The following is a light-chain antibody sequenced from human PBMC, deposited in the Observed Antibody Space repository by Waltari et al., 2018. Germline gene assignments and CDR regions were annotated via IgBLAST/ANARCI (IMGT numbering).Light chain of an antibody. CDR3: SVWDSDLRGYV. Sequence: QAGLTQPPSVSKGLRQTATLTCTGTSNNVGNQGAASLHQHPSHPPNLPSYSNNNRPAGIPDRFSASRSGNTASLTITGLQPEDEADYYCSVWDSDLRGYVFGTGTKVTVL. CDR2: SNN. CDR1: SNNVGNQG. J-gene: IGLJ1*01. V-gene: IGLV10-54*04.